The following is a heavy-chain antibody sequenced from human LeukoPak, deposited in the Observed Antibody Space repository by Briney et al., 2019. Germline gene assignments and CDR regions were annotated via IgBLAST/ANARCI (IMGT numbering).Heavy chain of an antibody. D-gene: IGHD2-2*01. CDR3: AKDDAVGGGYLDY. CDR1: GFTFSSYA. J-gene: IGHJ4*02. Sequence: PGGSLRLSCAAPGFTFSSYAMSWVRQAPGKGLAWISFISGSGAGTYYADSVKGRFSISRDNSKNTLYLQINSLTAKDTAIYYCAKDDAVGGGYLDYWGQGTLVTVSS. CDR2: ISGSGAGT. V-gene: IGHV3-23*01.